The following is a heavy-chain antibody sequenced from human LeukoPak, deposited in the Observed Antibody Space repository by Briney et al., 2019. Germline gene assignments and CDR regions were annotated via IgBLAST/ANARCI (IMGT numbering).Heavy chain of an antibody. J-gene: IGHJ5*02. CDR2: IDASGGST. CDR1: GFTFNSYS. D-gene: IGHD6-19*01. CDR3: AKGSGSGWYGWFAP. Sequence: GGSLRLSCAASGFTFNSYSMNWVRQAPGKGLEWVSSIDASGGSTYYADSVKGRFTISRDNSKNTFYLQMNTLRADDTAVYYCAKGSGSGWYGWFAPWGQGTLVTVSS. V-gene: IGHV3-23*01.